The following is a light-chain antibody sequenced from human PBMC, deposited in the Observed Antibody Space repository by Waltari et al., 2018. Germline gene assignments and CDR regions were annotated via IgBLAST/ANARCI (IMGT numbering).Light chain of an antibody. V-gene: IGKV1-39*01. CDR1: QSISSY. CDR3: QQNYNTPYT. J-gene: IGKJ2*01. CDR2: AAY. Sequence: DIQMTQSPSSLSASTGDRVTITCRASQSISSYLNWYQQKPGKAPKLLMYAAYTLQSRVPSRFSGSGSGTDFTLTISSLQPEDFATYYCQQNYNTPYTLGQGTKLEIK.